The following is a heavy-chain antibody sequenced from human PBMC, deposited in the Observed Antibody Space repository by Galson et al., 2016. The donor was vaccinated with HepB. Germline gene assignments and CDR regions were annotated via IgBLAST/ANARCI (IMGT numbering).Heavy chain of an antibody. J-gene: IGHJ6*02. CDR2: ISNDGNNK. CDR3: AKDLVAGAVDDGLDV. D-gene: IGHD6-19*01. CDR1: GFSLRTYG. V-gene: IGHV3-30*18. Sequence: SLRLSCAASGFSLRTYGMHWVRQAPGKGLEWVALISNDGNNKYYVDSVKGRFTISRDKSKNTLYLQMNSLRAADTAVYYCAKDLVAGAVDDGLDVWGQGTTVTVSS.